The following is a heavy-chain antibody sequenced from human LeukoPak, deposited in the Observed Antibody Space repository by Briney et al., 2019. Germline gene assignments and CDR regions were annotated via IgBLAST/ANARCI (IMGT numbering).Heavy chain of an antibody. CDR3: AKDLGNSGSWDY. D-gene: IGHD1-26*01. Sequence: PGESLRLFCAASGFTFSNYAMSWVRQAPGKGLEWVSLISGSGTSTYYADSVKGRFTVSRDRSKNTLHLQMNSLRAEDTAVYYCAKDLGNSGSWDYWGQGALVTVST. CDR1: GFTFSNYA. V-gene: IGHV3-23*01. CDR2: ISGSGTST. J-gene: IGHJ4*02.